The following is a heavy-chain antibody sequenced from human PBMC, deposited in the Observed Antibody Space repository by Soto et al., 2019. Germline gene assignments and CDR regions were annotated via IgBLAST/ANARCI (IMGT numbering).Heavy chain of an antibody. D-gene: IGHD2-2*01. CDR2: ISYDGSNK. Sequence: SLRLSCAASGFTFSSYGMHWVRQAPGKGLEWVAVISYDGSNKYYADSVKGRFTISRDNSKNTLYLQMNSLRAEDTAVYYCAKESCSSTSCYGDFDYWGQGTLVTVSS. CDR3: AKESCSSTSCYGDFDY. V-gene: IGHV3-30*18. CDR1: GFTFSSYG. J-gene: IGHJ4*02.